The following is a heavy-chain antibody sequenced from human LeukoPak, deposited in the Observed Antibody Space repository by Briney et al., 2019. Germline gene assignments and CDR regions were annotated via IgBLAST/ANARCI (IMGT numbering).Heavy chain of an antibody. CDR2: IYHSGST. D-gene: IGHD6-6*01. CDR3: ARGVPTDYYYMDV. J-gene: IGHJ6*03. V-gene: IGHV4-38-2*02. CDR1: GSSISSGYY. Sequence: SETLSLTCTVSGSSISSGYYWGWIRQPPGKGLEWIGSIYHSGSTYYSPSLESRVTISLDTSKNQFSLKLSSVTAADTAVYYCARGVPTDYYYMDVWGKGTTVTVSS.